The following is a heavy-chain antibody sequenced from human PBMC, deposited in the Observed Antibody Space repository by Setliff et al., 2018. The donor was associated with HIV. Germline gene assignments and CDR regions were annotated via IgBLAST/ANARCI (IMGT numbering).Heavy chain of an antibody. CDR1: GGSISSYY. J-gene: IGHJ6*02. Sequence: SETLSLTCTVSGGSISSYYWSWIRQPPGKGLEWIGYIYYSGSTNYNPSLKSRVTISVDTSKNQFSLKLSSVTAADTAVYYCARASLGGSSSWYGLYYYHGMDVWGQGTTVTVS. CDR3: ARASLGGSSSWYGLYYYHGMDV. V-gene: IGHV4-59*01. CDR2: IYYSGST. D-gene: IGHD6-13*01.